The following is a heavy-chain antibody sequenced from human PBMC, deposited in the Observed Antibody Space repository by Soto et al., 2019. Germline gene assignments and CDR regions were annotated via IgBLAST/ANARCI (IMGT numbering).Heavy chain of an antibody. D-gene: IGHD6-6*01. Sequence: EVQLVESGGGLVKPGGSLRLSCAASGFTFSNAWMSWVRQAPGKGLEWVGRIKSKTDGGTTDYAAPVKGRFTISRDDSENTLYLQMNSLKTEDTAVYYCTTSIAARLYYYGMDVWGQGTTVTVSS. CDR3: TTSIAARLYYYGMDV. J-gene: IGHJ6*02. CDR2: IKSKTDGGTT. V-gene: IGHV3-15*01. CDR1: GFTFSNAW.